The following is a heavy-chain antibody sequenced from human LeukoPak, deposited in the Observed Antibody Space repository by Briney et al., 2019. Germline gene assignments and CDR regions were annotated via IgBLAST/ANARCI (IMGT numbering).Heavy chain of an antibody. J-gene: IGHJ6*02. D-gene: IGHD3/OR15-3a*01. V-gene: IGHV1-2*02. CDR1: GYTFTGYY. Sequence: ASVKVSCKASGYTFTGYYMHWVRQAPGQRLEWMGCINPNSGGKNYAQRFQGRVTMTRDTSISTAYMELSRLRSDDTAVYYCARDKGLANYYYYGMDVWGQGTTVTVSS. CDR2: INPNSGGK. CDR3: ARDKGLANYYYYGMDV.